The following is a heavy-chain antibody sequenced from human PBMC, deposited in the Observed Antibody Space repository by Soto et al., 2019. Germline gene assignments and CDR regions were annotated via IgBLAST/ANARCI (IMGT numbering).Heavy chain of an antibody. D-gene: IGHD3-3*01. CDR3: AKDPAYYDFWSGYMSSDYYYGMDV. V-gene: IGHV3-30*18. Sequence: GGSLRLSCAASGFTFSSYGMHWVRQAPGKGLEWVAVISYDGSNKYYADSVKGRFTISRDNSKNTLYLQMNSLRAEDTAVYYCAKDPAYYDFWSGYMSSDYYYGMDVWGQGTTVTVSS. CDR1: GFTFSSYG. CDR2: ISYDGSNK. J-gene: IGHJ6*02.